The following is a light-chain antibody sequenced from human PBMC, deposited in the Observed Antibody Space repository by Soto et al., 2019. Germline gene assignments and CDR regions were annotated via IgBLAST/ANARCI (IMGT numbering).Light chain of an antibody. J-gene: IGKJ1*01. CDR2: DAS. CDR1: QSVSSY. V-gene: IGKV3-11*01. CDR3: QQRITGPWT. Sequence: EIVLTQSPATRSLSPGERATLYSRGTQSVSSYLVWYQQKPGQPPRLLIYDASNKAPGIPARFSGSGSGTDFTLTISSLEPEDFAIYYCQQRITGPWTFGQGTKVEIK.